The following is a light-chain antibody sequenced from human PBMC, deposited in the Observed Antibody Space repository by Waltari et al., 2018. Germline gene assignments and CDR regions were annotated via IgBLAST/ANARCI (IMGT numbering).Light chain of an antibody. CDR3: QHYNTYRT. J-gene: IGKJ1*01. CDR1: QSISSW. Sequence: DIQMTQSPSTLSASVGYRVTIPCRASQSISSWLAWYQQKPGKAPKLLIYDASTLEGGVPSRFSGSGSGTEFSLTISSLQPYDFATYYCQHYNTYRTFGQGTKVEIK. CDR2: DAS. V-gene: IGKV1-5*01.